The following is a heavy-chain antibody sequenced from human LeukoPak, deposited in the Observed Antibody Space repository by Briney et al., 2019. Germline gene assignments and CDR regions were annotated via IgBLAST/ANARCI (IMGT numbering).Heavy chain of an antibody. CDR1: GYTFTGYY. CDR2: INPNSGGT. CDR3: ARDLGYCSSTSCYGLYYYYYMDV. V-gene: IGHV1-2*02. D-gene: IGHD2-2*01. J-gene: IGHJ6*03. Sequence: ASVKVSCKASGYTFTGYYMHWVRQAPGQGLEWMGWINPNSGGTNYAQKFQGRVTMTRDTSISTAYMELSRLRSDDTAVYYCARDLGYCSSTSCYGLYYYYYMDVWGKGTTVTVSS.